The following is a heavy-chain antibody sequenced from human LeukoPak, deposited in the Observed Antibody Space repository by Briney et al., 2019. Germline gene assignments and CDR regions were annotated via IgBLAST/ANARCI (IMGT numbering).Heavy chain of an antibody. V-gene: IGHV4-39*01. J-gene: IGHJ5*02. Sequence: SETLSLTCTVSGGSISSSSYYWGWIRQPPGKGLEWIGSIYYSGSTYYNPSLKSRVTISVDTSKNQFSLKLSSVTAADTAVYYCARGREGDYGRFDPWGQGTLVTVSS. CDR3: ARGREGDYGRFDP. CDR2: IYYSGST. D-gene: IGHD4-17*01. CDR1: GGSISSSSYY.